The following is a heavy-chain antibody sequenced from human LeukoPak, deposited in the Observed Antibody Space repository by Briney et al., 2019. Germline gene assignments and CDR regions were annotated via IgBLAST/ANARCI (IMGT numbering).Heavy chain of an antibody. D-gene: IGHD4-23*01. CDR1: GASFSGYY. Sequence: WETLCLTCAVYGASFSGYYWSWIRQSPGKGLEWVGEINHSGTTNYYPALKSRVTISKDTSKNQFFLKLYFLTAADTAMYYCARGRWDVRFQYWGKGTLVTVST. J-gene: IGHJ1*01. CDR2: INHSGTT. CDR3: ARGRWDVRFQY. V-gene: IGHV4-34*01.